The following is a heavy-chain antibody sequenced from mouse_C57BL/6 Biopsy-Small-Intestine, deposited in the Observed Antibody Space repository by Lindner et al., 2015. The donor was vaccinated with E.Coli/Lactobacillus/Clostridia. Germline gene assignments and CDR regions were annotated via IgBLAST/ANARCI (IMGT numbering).Heavy chain of an antibody. V-gene: IGHV14-1*01. CDR1: GFNIKDYY. CDR2: IDPKNGDT. J-gene: IGHJ1*03. CDR3: TTGGYWYFDV. Sequence: VQLQESGAELVRPGASVKLSCTASGFNIKDYYVHWVSQRPEQGLEWIGRIDPKNGDTEYAPKFQGKATMTADPSSSTTYLQFTSLTSEDTAVYYCTTGGYWYFDVWGTGTTVTVSS.